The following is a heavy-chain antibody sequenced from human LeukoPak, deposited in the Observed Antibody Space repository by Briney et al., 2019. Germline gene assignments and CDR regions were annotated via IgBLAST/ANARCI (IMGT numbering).Heavy chain of an antibody. J-gene: IGHJ5*02. CDR1: AYTFTFYY. CDR2: INPNSGST. Sequence: GASGKVSCTASAYTFTFYYMHWVGQAPGQGQEWRGWINPNSGSTKYAQKCLGRVSITSETSSATAYMDLSSLTYRDTAVYYCASPYYYGSGSYRFDPWGQGTLVTVSS. CDR3: ASPYYYGSGSYRFDP. D-gene: IGHD3-10*01. V-gene: IGHV1-2*02.